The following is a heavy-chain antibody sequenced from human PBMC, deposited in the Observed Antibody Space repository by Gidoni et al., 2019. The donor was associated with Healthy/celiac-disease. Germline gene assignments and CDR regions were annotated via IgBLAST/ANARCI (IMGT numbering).Heavy chain of an antibody. D-gene: IGHD3-22*01. J-gene: IGHJ4*02. CDR3: AKGEIVVVIAHFDY. CDR2: ISWNSGSI. Sequence: EVQLVESGGGLVQPGRSLRLSCAASGFTFDDYAMHWVRQAPGKGLEWVSGISWNSGSIGYADSVKGRFTISRDNAKNSLYLQMNSLRAEDTALYYCAKGEIVVVIAHFDYWGQGTLVTVSS. CDR1: GFTFDDYA. V-gene: IGHV3-9*01.